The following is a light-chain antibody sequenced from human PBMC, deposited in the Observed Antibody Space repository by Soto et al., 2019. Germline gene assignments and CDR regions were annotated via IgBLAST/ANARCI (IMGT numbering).Light chain of an antibody. Sequence: DIQMTQSPSSLSASVGDRVTITCQASQDISNYLNWYQQKPGKAPKLLIYDASNLETGVPSTFSGSGSGTDFTFTISSLRPADIATYYCQQYDNLPFTFGGGTKVEIK. CDR1: QDISNY. CDR2: DAS. J-gene: IGKJ4*01. CDR3: QQYDNLPFT. V-gene: IGKV1-33*01.